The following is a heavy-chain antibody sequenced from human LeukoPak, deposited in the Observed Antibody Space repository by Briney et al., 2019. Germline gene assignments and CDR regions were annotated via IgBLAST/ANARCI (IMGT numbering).Heavy chain of an antibody. D-gene: IGHD3-22*01. CDR1: GFILNNYA. V-gene: IGHV3-23*01. CDR2: ISESGGET. Sequence: SGGSLRLSCAASGFILNNYAMSWVRQAPGKGLEWVSAISESGGETYHADSVKGRFTISRDTSKSTLYLQLNSLRAEDTAIYYCAKGIDSTGYYPFDYWGQGTLVTVSS. J-gene: IGHJ4*02. CDR3: AKGIDSTGYYPFDY.